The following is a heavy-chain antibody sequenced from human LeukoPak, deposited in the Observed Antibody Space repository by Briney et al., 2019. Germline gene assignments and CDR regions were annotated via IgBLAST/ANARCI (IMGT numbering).Heavy chain of an antibody. J-gene: IGHJ3*01. V-gene: IGHV4-39*01. Sequence: PSETLSLTCTVSGGSINNNNYYWGWIRQPPGKGLEWIGSIYYSGTTFYNPSLKSRVTISVDTSRNQFSLKLRSVTAADTAVYYCARQNTYYDPIDFWGQGTMVTVSS. D-gene: IGHD2/OR15-2a*01. CDR2: IYYSGTT. CDR1: GGSINNNNYY. CDR3: ARQNTYYDPIDF.